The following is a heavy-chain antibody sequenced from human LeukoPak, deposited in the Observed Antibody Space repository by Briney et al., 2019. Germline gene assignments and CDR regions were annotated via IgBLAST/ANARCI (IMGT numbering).Heavy chain of an antibody. CDR1: GGPISSYY. Sequence: PSETLSLTCTVSGGPISSYYWSWIRQPAGKGLEWIGRIYTSGSTNYNPSLKSRVTMSVDTSKNQFSLKLSSVTAADTAVYYCARSPSWFGELWRFDPWGQGTLVTVSS. CDR2: IYTSGST. V-gene: IGHV4-4*07. CDR3: ARSPSWFGELWRFDP. J-gene: IGHJ5*02. D-gene: IGHD3-10*01.